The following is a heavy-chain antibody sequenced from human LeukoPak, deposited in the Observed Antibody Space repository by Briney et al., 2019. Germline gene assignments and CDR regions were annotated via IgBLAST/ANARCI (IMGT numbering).Heavy chain of an antibody. CDR1: GGSFSGYY. J-gene: IGHJ6*02. CDR2: INHSGST. V-gene: IGHV4-34*01. Sequence: PETLSLTCAVYGGSFSGYYWSWIRQPPGKGLEWIGEINHSGSTNYNPSLKSRVTISVDTSKNQFSLKLSSVTAADTAVYYCARVSSSSPFYYYGMDVWGQGTTVTVSS. CDR3: ARVSSSSPFYYYGMDV. D-gene: IGHD6-13*01.